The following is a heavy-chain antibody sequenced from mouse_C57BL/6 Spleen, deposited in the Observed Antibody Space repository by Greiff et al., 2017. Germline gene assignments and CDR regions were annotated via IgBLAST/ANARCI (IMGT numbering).Heavy chain of an antibody. V-gene: IGHV1-22*01. CDR3: ARVDYYGSPYYFDY. CDR1: GYTFTDYN. J-gene: IGHJ2*01. CDR2: INPNNGGT. Sequence: VQLKESGPELVKPGASVKMSCKASGYTFTDYNMHWVKQSHGKSLEWIGYINPNNGGTSYNQKFKGKATLTVNKSSSTAYMELRSLTSEDSAVYYCARVDYYGSPYYFDYWGQGTTLTVSS. D-gene: IGHD1-1*01.